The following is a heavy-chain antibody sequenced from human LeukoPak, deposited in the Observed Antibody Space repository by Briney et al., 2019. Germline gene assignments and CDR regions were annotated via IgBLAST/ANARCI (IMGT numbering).Heavy chain of an antibody. V-gene: IGHV1-3*01. D-gene: IGHD3-10*01. Sequence: ASVKVSCKASGYTFTSYATHWVRQAPGQRLEWMGWINAGNGNTKYSQKFQGRVTITRDTSASTAYMELSSLRSEDTAVYYCARVITMVRGHGMDVWGKGTTVTVSS. CDR3: ARVITMVRGHGMDV. CDR2: INAGNGNT. J-gene: IGHJ6*04. CDR1: GYTFTSYA.